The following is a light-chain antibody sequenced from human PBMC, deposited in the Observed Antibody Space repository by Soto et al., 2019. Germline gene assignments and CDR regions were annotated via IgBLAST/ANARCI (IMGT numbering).Light chain of an antibody. J-gene: IGLJ3*02. CDR2: EVS. CDR1: SSDVGGYNY. V-gene: IGLV2-14*01. Sequence: QSALTQPASVSGSPGQSITISCTGTSSDVGGYNYVSWYQQHPGKAPKLIIYEVSNRHSGVSNRFSGSKSSNTASLTISGLQAEDEADYYCNSYRTNYTWLFGGGTKLTVL. CDR3: NSYRTNYTWL.